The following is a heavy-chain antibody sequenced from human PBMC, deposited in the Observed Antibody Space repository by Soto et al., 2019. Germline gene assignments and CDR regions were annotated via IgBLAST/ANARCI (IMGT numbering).Heavy chain of an antibody. CDR1: GFTFSSYA. J-gene: IGHJ6*02. V-gene: IGHV3-23*01. CDR2: ISGSGGST. CDR3: AKAVYGSGSYAVGGMDV. Sequence: SLRLSCAASGFTFSSYAMSWVRQAPGKGLEWVSAISGSGGSTYYADSVKGRFTISRDNSKNTLYLQMNSLRAEDTAVYYCAKAVYGSGSYAVGGMDVWGQGTTVTVSS. D-gene: IGHD3-10*01.